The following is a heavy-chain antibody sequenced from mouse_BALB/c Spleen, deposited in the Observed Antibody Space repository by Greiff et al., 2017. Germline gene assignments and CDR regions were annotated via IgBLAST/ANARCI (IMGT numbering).Heavy chain of an antibody. J-gene: IGHJ3*01. CDR3: ASGNYAAY. CDR1: GYTFTSYW. CDR2: IDPSDSYT. V-gene: IGHV1-69*02. D-gene: IGHD2-1*01. Sequence: QVQLKQPGAELVKPGASVKLSCKASGYTFTSYWMHWVKQRPGQGLEWIGEIDPSDSYTNYNQKFKGKATLTVDKSSSTAYMQLSSLTSEDSAVYYCASGNYAAYWGQGTLVTVSA.